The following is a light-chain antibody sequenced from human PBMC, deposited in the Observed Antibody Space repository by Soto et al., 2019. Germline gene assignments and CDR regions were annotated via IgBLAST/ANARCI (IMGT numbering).Light chain of an antibody. J-gene: IGKJ1*01. CDR3: QHRTHWPWT. CDR1: QSVSSD. V-gene: IGKV3-11*01. CDR2: EAS. Sequence: DIVLTQTPATLSLSPGESPTLSCRASQSVSSDLAWYQLKPGQAPRLLIYEASKRATGIPARFSGSGSGTDFTLTISSLEPEDSAVYYFQHRTHWPWTFGQGTKVEIK.